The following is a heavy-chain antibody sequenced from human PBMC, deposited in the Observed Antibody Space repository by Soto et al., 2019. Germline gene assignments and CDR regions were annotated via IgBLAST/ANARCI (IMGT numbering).Heavy chain of an antibody. Sequence: GGSLRLSCAASGFTFSSYSMNWVRQAPGKGLEWVSYISSSSSTIYYADSVKGRFTISRDNAKNSLYLQMNSLRDEDTAVYYCRRAHSSGWHYFDYWAPGTRVTVS. V-gene: IGHV3-48*02. D-gene: IGHD5-18*01. CDR3: RRAHSSGWHYFDY. J-gene: IGHJ4*02. CDR2: ISSSSSTI. CDR1: GFTFSSYS.